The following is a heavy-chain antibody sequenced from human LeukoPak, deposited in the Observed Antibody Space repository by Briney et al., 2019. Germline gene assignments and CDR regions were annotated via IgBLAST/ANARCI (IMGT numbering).Heavy chain of an antibody. J-gene: IGHJ4*02. CDR1: GYTFTGYY. D-gene: IGHD6-19*01. CDR2: INPNSGGT. CDR3: ARDKEYSGGWPFNY. Sequence: APVKVSCKASGYTFTGYYMHWVRQAPGQGLEWMGWINPNSGGTNYAQKFQGRVTMTRDTSISTAYMELSRLRSDDTAMYYCARDKEYSGGWPFNYGAQGTLVTVSS. V-gene: IGHV1-2*02.